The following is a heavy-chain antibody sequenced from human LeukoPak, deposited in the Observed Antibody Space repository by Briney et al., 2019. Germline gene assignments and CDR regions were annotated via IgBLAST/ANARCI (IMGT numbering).Heavy chain of an antibody. D-gene: IGHD3-16*01. CDR3: AKDPSLRMFEY. Sequence: GGSLRLSCAASGFTFSIYAMSWVRQAPGKGLEWVSAISGSGDSTYYADSVKGRFTISRDSSKNTLYLQMNSLRAEDTAVYYCAKDPSLRMFEYWGQGTLVTVSP. J-gene: IGHJ4*02. CDR2: ISGSGDST. V-gene: IGHV3-23*01. CDR1: GFTFSIYA.